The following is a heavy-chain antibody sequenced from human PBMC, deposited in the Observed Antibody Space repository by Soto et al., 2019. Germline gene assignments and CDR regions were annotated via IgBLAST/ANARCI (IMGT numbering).Heavy chain of an antibody. V-gene: IGHV4-31*01. CDR3: AIRIAAACRGMGIDY. D-gene: IGHD6-13*01. CDR1: AGSVSSSAYC. CDR2: IYSSESN. J-gene: IGHJ4*02. Sequence: TRSRTWTFAAGSVSSSAYCWSWLLEQPGKGLKWLRYIYSSESNYYNPSLKSTVTISVGTAKNQFALQISSVTAADTAAYHCAIRIAAACRGMGIDYWGQRALVTVSS.